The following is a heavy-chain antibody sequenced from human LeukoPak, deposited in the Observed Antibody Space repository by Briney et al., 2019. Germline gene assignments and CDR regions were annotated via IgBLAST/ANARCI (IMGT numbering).Heavy chain of an antibody. CDR3: AKIGYSSGWSSNY. Sequence: GGSLSLSCAASGFTFSSYAMSWVRQAPGKGLEWVSAISGSGGSTCYADSVKGRFTISRDNSKNTLYLQMNSLRAEDTAVYYCAKIGYSSGWSSNYWGQGTLVTVSS. V-gene: IGHV3-23*01. CDR2: ISGSGGST. J-gene: IGHJ4*02. D-gene: IGHD6-19*01. CDR1: GFTFSSYA.